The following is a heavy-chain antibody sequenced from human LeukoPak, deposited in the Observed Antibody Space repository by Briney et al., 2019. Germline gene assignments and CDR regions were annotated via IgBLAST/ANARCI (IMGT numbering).Heavy chain of an antibody. J-gene: IGHJ4*02. CDR1: GFTFSSYA. D-gene: IGHD1-26*01. CDR2: ISGSGGST. CDR3: AKAFRITGELPDLPDY. V-gene: IGHV3-23*01. Sequence: GGSLRLSCAASGFTFSSYAMSWVRQAPGKGLEWVSAISGSGGSTYYADSVRGRFTIPRDNSKNTLYLQMNSLRAEDTAVYYCAKAFRITGELPDLPDYWGQGTLVTVSS.